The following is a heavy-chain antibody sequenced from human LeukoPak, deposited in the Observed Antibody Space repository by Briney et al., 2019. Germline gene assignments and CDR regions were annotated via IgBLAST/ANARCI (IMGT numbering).Heavy chain of an antibody. V-gene: IGHV4-34*01. CDR3: ARVTSGTPDWFDP. Sequence: SETLSLTCAVYGGSFSGYYWSWIRQPPGKGLEWIGEINHSGSTNYNPSLKSRVTISVDTSKNQFSLKLSSVTAADTAVYYCARVTSGTPDWFDPWGQGTLVSVSS. CDR2: INHSGST. CDR1: GGSFSGYY. J-gene: IGHJ5*02. D-gene: IGHD6-13*01.